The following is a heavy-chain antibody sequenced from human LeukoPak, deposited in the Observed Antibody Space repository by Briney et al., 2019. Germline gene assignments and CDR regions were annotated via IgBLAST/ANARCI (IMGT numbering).Heavy chain of an antibody. Sequence: ASVKVSCKASGYTFTGYYMHWVRQAPGQGLEWMGWINPNSGGTDYAQKFQGRVTMTRDTSISTAYMELSRLRSDDTAVYYCARPDRYCSGGSCYPYYFDYWGQGTLVTVSS. CDR1: GYTFTGYY. D-gene: IGHD2-15*01. CDR2: INPNSGGT. J-gene: IGHJ4*02. CDR3: ARPDRYCSGGSCYPYYFDY. V-gene: IGHV1-2*02.